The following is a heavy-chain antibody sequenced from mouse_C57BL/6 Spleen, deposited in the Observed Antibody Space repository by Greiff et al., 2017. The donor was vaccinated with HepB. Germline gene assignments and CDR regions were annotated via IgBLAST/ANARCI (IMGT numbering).Heavy chain of an antibody. V-gene: IGHV3-6*01. Sequence: DVKLQESGPGLVKPSQSLSLTCSVTGYSITSGYYWNWIRQFPGNKLEWMGYISYDGSNNYNPSLKNRISITRDTSKNQFFLKLNSVTTEDTATYYCAREDYDGYPDYWGQGTTLTVSS. CDR1: GYSITSGYY. CDR2: ISYDGSN. D-gene: IGHD2-3*01. CDR3: AREDYDGYPDY. J-gene: IGHJ2*01.